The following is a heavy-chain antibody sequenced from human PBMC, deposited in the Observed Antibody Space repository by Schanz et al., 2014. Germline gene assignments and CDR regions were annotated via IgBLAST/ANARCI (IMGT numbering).Heavy chain of an antibody. D-gene: IGHD2-21*01. CDR3: AKGQLLSYYFDY. CDR2: IHYDGTYK. Sequence: QVHLVESGGGVVQPGGSLRLSCAASGFIFRTYGMHWVRQAPGKGLEWVAFIHYDGTYKYYADSVKGRFTISRDNSENTLYLQMISLRAEDTAIYYCAKGQLLSYYFDYWGQGTLVTVSS. CDR1: GFIFRTYG. J-gene: IGHJ4*02. V-gene: IGHV3-30*02.